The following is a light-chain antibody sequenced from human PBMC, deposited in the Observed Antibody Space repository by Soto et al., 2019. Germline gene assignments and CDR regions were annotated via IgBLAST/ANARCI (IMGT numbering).Light chain of an antibody. CDR2: GAS. Sequence: EIVLTQSPGTLSLSPGERATLSCRASQSVSSSYLAWYQQKPGQAPRLLIYGASSRATGIPDRFSGSGSGTDFTLTISRLEPEDFVVYYCHQYGNSPVTFGQGTKVEIK. CDR3: HQYGNSPVT. J-gene: IGKJ1*01. CDR1: QSVSSSY. V-gene: IGKV3-20*01.